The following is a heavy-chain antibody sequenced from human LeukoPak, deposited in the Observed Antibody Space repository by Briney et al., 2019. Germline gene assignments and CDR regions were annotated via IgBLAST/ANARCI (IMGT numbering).Heavy chain of an antibody. V-gene: IGHV4-4*09. CDR1: GGSFSGYY. D-gene: IGHD3-9*01. CDR2: VYTSGST. Sequence: SETLSLTCAVYGGSFSGYYWSWIRQPPGKGLEWIGYVYTSGSTNYNPSLKSRVTISVDTSKNQFSLKLSSVTAADTAVYYCAGVLRYFDWASAFDIWGQGTMVTVSS. CDR3: AGVLRYFDWASAFDI. J-gene: IGHJ3*02.